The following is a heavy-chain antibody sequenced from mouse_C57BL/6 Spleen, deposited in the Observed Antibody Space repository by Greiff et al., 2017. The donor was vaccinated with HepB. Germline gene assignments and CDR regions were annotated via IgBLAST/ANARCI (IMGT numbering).Heavy chain of an antibody. CDR2: ISSGSSTI. D-gene: IGHD1-1*01. CDR3: AREAYYYGSSYYFDY. CDR1: GFTFSDYG. V-gene: IGHV5-17*01. Sequence: EVNLVESGGGLVKPGGSLKLSCAASGFTFSDYGMHWVRQAPEKGLEWVAYISSGSSTIYYADTVKGRFTISRDNAKNTLFLQMTSLRSEDTAMYYCAREAYYYGSSYYFDYWGQGTTLTVSS. J-gene: IGHJ2*01.